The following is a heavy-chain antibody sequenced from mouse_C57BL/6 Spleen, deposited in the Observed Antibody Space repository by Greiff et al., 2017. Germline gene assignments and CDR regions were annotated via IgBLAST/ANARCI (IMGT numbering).Heavy chain of an antibody. CDR1: GFTFSSYA. D-gene: IGHD2-4*01. CDR3: ARRHYDVGFAY. CDR2: ISDGGSYT. Sequence: EVKLVESGGGLVKPGGSLKLSCAASGFTFSSYAMSWVRQTPEKRLEWVATISDGGSYTYYPDNVKGRFTISRDNAKNNLYLQMSHLKSEDTAMYYCARRHYDVGFAYWGQGTLVTVSA. V-gene: IGHV5-4*03. J-gene: IGHJ3*01.